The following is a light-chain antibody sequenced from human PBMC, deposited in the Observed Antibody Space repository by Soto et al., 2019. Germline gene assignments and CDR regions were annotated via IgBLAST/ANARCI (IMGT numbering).Light chain of an antibody. CDR2: GGS. V-gene: IGKV1-5*01. CDR1: QNIASS. CDR3: LHYNTFSAT. J-gene: IGKJ5*01. Sequence: DIQMTQSPSTLSPSVGDRVTITCRASQNIASSLAWYQQKPGKAPKILIYGGSTAESGVPSRFSGSGSGTHFTLTITNLQPGDFASYYCLHYNTFSATFGQGTRLETK.